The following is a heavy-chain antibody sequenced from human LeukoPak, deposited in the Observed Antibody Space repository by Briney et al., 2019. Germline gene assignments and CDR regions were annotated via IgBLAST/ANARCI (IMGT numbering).Heavy chain of an antibody. D-gene: IGHD3-16*01. Sequence: KPGGSLRLSCAASGFTFSSYSMNWVRQAPGKGLEWVSSISSSSSYIYYADSVKGRFTISRDNAKNSLYLQVNGLRAEDTAVYYCARETGEQFDYWGQGTLVTVSS. CDR1: GFTFSSYS. CDR2: ISSSSSYI. J-gene: IGHJ4*02. CDR3: ARETGEQFDY. V-gene: IGHV3-21*01.